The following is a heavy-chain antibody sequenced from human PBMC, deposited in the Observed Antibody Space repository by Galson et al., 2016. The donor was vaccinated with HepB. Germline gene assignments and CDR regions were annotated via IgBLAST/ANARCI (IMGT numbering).Heavy chain of an antibody. Sequence: SLRLSCAASGFTFSNFAMTWVRQAPRKGLEWVSYIISSGSYTNYADSVKGRFTISRDNAKNSLYLQMNSLSVEDTAVYYCARYRARDDAFDMWGQGTMVTVTS. D-gene: IGHD2-2*01. CDR1: GFTFSNFA. V-gene: IGHV3-11*03. CDR3: ARYRARDDAFDM. J-gene: IGHJ3*02. CDR2: IISSGSYT.